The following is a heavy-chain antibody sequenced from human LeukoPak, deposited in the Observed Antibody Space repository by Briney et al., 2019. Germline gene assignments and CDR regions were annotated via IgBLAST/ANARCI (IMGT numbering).Heavy chain of an antibody. V-gene: IGHV4-39*07. D-gene: IGHD2-2*01. CDR3: ARSYAYCSSTSCYRPYYFDY. Sequence: PSKTLSLTCTVSGGSISSSSYYWGWIRQPPGKGLEWIGSIYSSGSTYYNPSLKSRVTISVDTSKSQFSLKLSSVTAADTAVYYCARSYAYCSSTSCYRPYYFDYWGQGTLVTVSS. CDR1: GGSISSSSYY. J-gene: IGHJ4*02. CDR2: IYSSGST.